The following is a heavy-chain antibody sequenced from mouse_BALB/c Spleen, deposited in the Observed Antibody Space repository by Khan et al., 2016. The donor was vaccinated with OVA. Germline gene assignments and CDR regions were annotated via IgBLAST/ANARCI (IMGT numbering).Heavy chain of an antibody. Sequence: QVQLKQSGAELAKPGASVKMSCKATGYTFTSYWMHWVKQRPGQGLEWIGYINPSTGYTEYNQKFKDKATLTTDKSSSTAYMQLSSLTSEDSAVYCCAASILCYYSMDYWGQGTSVTVSS. J-gene: IGHJ4*01. V-gene: IGHV1-7*01. CDR1: GYTFTSYW. CDR2: INPSTGYT. CDR3: AASILCYYSMDY.